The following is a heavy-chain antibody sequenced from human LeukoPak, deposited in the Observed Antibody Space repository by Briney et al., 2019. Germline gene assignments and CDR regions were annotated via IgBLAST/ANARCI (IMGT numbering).Heavy chain of an antibody. V-gene: IGHV1-69*13. CDR3: ARDKSGYYYDSSGYQGGFDY. J-gene: IGHJ4*02. D-gene: IGHD3-22*01. CDR1: GGTFSSYA. Sequence: ASVKVSCKASGGTFSSYAISWVRQAPGQGLEWMGGILPIFGTANYAQKFQGRVTITADESTSTAYMELSSLRSEDTAVYYCARDKSGYYYDSSGYQGGFDYWGQGTLVTVSS. CDR2: ILPIFGTA.